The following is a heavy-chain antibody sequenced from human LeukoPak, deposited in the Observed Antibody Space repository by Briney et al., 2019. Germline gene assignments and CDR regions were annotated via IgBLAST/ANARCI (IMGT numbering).Heavy chain of an antibody. J-gene: IGHJ4*02. CDR3: ASLVAAAGNN. D-gene: IGHD6-13*01. CDR2: INHSGST. V-gene: IGHV4-34*01. Sequence: PSETLSLTCAVYGGSFSGYYWSWIRQPPGKGLEWIGEINHSGSTNYNPSLKSRVTISVDTSKNQFSLKLSSVTAADTAVYYCASLVAAAGNNWGQGTLVTVSS. CDR1: GGSFSGYY.